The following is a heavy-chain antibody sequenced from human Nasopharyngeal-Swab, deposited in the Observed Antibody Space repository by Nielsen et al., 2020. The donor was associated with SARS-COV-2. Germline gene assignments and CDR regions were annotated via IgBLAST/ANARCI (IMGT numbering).Heavy chain of an antibody. CDR3: ARASGSGSFDY. Sequence: GGSLRLSCAASGFTFSSYWMHWVHQAPGKGLVWVSRINSDGSSTSYADSVKGRFTISRDNAKNSLYLQMNSLRAEDTAVYYCARASGSGSFDYWGQGTLVTVSS. CDR2: INSDGSST. J-gene: IGHJ4*02. CDR1: GFTFSSYW. D-gene: IGHD3-10*01. V-gene: IGHV3-74*01.